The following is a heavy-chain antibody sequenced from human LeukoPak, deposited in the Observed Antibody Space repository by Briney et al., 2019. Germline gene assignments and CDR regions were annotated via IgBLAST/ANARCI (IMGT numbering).Heavy chain of an antibody. CDR1: GGSISSSSYY. D-gene: IGHD3-22*01. Sequence: SETLSLTCTVAGGSISSSSYYWGWIRQPPWKGLEWIGSIYYSGSTYYNPSLKSRVTISVDTSKNQFSLKLSSVTAADTAVYYCARDFTRYDSSGYYYDYWGQGTLVTVSS. CDR2: IYYSGST. CDR3: ARDFTRYDSSGYYYDY. J-gene: IGHJ4*02. V-gene: IGHV4-39*07.